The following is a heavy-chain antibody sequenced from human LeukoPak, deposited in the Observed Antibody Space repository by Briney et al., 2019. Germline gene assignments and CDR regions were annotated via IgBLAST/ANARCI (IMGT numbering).Heavy chain of an antibody. Sequence: PSQTLSLTCTVSGGSISSGDYYWSWIRQPPGKGLEWIGYIYYSGSTYYNPSFKSRVTISVDTSKNQFSLKLSSVTAADTAVYYCATSTRVGPYYYYGMDVWGQGTTVTVSS. CDR2: IYYSGST. J-gene: IGHJ6*02. CDR3: ATSTRVGPYYYYGMDV. CDR1: GGSISSGDYY. V-gene: IGHV4-30-4*01. D-gene: IGHD1-26*01.